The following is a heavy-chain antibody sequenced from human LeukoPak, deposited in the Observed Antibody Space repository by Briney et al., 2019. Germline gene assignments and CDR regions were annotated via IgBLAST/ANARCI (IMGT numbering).Heavy chain of an antibody. D-gene: IGHD5-24*01. CDR1: GFIFSNYG. CDR3: AKEGGDGSPFDY. J-gene: IGHJ4*02. CDR2: IRFDGSTQ. Sequence: PGGSLRLSCAASGFIFSNYGMHWVRHSPDKGLEWVTFIRFDGSTQYYADSVKGRFTISRDNSKDTLYLQMSSLRLADTGVYYCAKEGGDGSPFDYWGQGIMVTVSS. V-gene: IGHV3-30*02.